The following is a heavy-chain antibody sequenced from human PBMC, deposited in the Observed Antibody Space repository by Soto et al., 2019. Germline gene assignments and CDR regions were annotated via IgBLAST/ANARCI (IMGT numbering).Heavy chain of an antibody. J-gene: IGHJ4*02. Sequence: SETLSLTCTVSGGSISSGGYYWSWIRQHPGKGLEWIGYIYYSGSTYYNPSLKSRVTISVDTSKNQFSLKLSSVTAADTAVYYCAREDYGSGSYDYWGQGTLVTVSS. D-gene: IGHD3-10*01. V-gene: IGHV4-31*03. CDR1: GGSISSGGYY. CDR2: IYYSGST. CDR3: AREDYGSGSYDY.